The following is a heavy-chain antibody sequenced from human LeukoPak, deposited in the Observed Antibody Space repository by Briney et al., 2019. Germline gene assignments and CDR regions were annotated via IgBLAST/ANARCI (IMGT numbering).Heavy chain of an antibody. J-gene: IGHJ4*02. Sequence: ASVKVSCTASGYTFASYGISWVRQAPGQGLEWMGWISAYNGNTNYAQKLQGRVTMTTDTSTSTAYMELRSLRSDDTAVYYCAREVVKMAVGATTGYYFDYWGQGTLVTVSS. CDR2: ISAYNGNT. CDR1: GYTFASYG. V-gene: IGHV1-18*01. CDR3: AREVVKMAVGATTGYYFDY. D-gene: IGHD1-26*01.